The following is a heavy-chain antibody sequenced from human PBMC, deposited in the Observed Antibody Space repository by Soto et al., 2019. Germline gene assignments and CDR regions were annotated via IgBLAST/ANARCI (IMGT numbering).Heavy chain of an antibody. J-gene: IGHJ4*02. CDR3: AGVYYCGSGYYYVCGRFDY. Sequence: GASVKVSYKASGYTFTSYGISWVRQAPGQGLEWMGWISAYNGNTNYAQKLQGRVTMTTDTSTSTAYMELRSLRSDDTAVYYCAGVYYCGSGYYYVCGRFDYWGQGTLVTVSS. CDR1: GYTFTSYG. D-gene: IGHD3-22*01. CDR2: ISAYNGNT. V-gene: IGHV1-18*04.